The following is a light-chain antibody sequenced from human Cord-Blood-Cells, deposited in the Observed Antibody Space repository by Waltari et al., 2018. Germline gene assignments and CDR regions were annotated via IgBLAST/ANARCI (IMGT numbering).Light chain of an antibody. CDR2: AAS. J-gene: IGKJ1*01. V-gene: IGKV1-9*01. CDR3: RQLNSYPWT. CDR1: QGISSY. Sequence: IQLTQSPSSLSASVGDRVTITCRASQGISSYLAWYQQKPGKAPKLLIYAASTLQSGVPSMFSGSGSGTDFPLTITGLQPEDIGTYYCRQLNSYPWTFGQGTKVEIK.